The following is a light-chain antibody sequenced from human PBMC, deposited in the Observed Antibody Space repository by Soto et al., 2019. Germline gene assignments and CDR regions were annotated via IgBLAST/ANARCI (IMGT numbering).Light chain of an antibody. J-gene: IGKJ5*01. Sequence: EIVLTQSPGNLSLSPGERATLSCRAAQTVSSSLAWYQQPPGQAPRLLXSGASSRAADIPDRFSGSGSGTDFTLTISRLEPEDFAVYYCQQYGSSPPITFGQGTRLEIK. CDR1: QTVSSS. CDR3: QQYGSSPPIT. V-gene: IGKV3-20*01. CDR2: GAS.